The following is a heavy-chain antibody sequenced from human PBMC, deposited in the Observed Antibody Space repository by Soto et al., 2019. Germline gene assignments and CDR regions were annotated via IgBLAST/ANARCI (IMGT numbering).Heavy chain of an antibody. Sequence: SETLSLTCTVSGGSISTYYWNWIRQPPGKGLEWIGYIYYIGRTNYNPSLRSRVTISVDTSKNQFSLKLSSVTAADTAVYYCARRYCSGGCYFDYWGQGTLVTVSS. CDR3: ARRYCSGGCYFDY. CDR2: IYYIGRT. CDR1: GGSISTYY. V-gene: IGHV4-59*08. J-gene: IGHJ4*02. D-gene: IGHD2-15*01.